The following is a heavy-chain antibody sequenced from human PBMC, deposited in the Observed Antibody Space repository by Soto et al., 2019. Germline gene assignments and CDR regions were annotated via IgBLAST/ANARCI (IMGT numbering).Heavy chain of an antibody. J-gene: IGHJ4*02. V-gene: IGHV3-33*01. Sequence: QVQLVESGGGVVQPGRSLRLSCAASGFTFSSYGMHWVRQAPGKGLEWVAVIWYDGSNKYYADSVKGRFPISRDNSKNTLYLQMNSLRAEDTAVYYCARDMGDLGIQLWFGTDYWGQGTLVTVSS. CDR2: IWYDGSNK. CDR1: GFTFSSYG. D-gene: IGHD5-18*01. CDR3: ARDMGDLGIQLWFGTDY.